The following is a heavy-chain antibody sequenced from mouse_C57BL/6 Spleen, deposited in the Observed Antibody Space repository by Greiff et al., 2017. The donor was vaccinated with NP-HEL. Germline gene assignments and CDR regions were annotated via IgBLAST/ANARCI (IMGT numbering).Heavy chain of an antibody. J-gene: IGHJ3*01. Sequence: VQLQQSGPELVKPGASVKISCKASGYAFSSSWMNWVKQRPGKGLEWIGRIYPGDGDTNYNGKFTGKATLTADKSSSTAYMQLSSLTSEDSAVYFCARSRAYDYDVGAYWGQGTLVTVSA. V-gene: IGHV1-82*01. CDR1: GYAFSSSW. CDR2: IYPGDGDT. D-gene: IGHD2-4*01. CDR3: ARSRAYDYDVGAY.